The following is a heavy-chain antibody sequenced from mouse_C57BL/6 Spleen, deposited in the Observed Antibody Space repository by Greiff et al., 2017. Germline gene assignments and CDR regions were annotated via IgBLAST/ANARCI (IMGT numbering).Heavy chain of an antibody. V-gene: IGHV14-1*01. Sequence: VHVKQSGAELVRPGASVKLSCTASGFNIKDYYMHWVKQRPEQGLEWIGRIDPEDGDTEYAPKFQGKATMTADTSSNTAYLQLSSLTSEDTAVYYCTYDYPYAMDYWGQGTSVTVSS. CDR1: GFNIKDYY. CDR2: IDPEDGDT. J-gene: IGHJ4*01. CDR3: TYDYPYAMDY. D-gene: IGHD2-4*01.